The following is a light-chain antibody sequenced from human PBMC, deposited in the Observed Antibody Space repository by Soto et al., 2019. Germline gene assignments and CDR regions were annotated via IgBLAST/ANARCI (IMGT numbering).Light chain of an antibody. CDR2: GAS. V-gene: IGKV3-15*01. CDR1: HSVSSN. J-gene: IGKJ1*01. Sequence: EILMTQSPATLSVFPGERATLSCRASHSVSSNLAWYQQKPGQAPRLLIYGASTRATGIPARFSGSGSGTEFTLTISSLQSEDFAVYYCQQYNNWPRTFGQGTKVDIK. CDR3: QQYNNWPRT.